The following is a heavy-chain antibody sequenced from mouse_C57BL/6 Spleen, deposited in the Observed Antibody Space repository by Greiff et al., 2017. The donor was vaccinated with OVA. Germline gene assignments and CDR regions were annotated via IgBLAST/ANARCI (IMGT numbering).Heavy chain of an antibody. CDR2: ISYDGSN. CDR1: GYSITSGYY. CDR3: ARAPFYGSSLWYFDV. Sequence: DVQLQESGPGLVKPSQSLSLTCSVTGYSITSGYYWNWIRQFPGNKLEWMGYISYDGSNNYNPSLKNRISITRDTSKNQFFLKLNSVTTEDTATYYCARAPFYGSSLWYFDVWGTGTTVTVSS. J-gene: IGHJ1*03. D-gene: IGHD1-1*01. V-gene: IGHV3-6*01.